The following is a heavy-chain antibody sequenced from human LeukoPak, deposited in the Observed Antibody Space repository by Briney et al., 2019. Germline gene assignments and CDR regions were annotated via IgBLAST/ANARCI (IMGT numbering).Heavy chain of an antibody. CDR1: GFTFGSYG. D-gene: IGHD6-13*01. V-gene: IGHV3-30*18. CDR2: ISYDGSNK. Sequence: GRSLRLSCAASGFTFGSYGMHWVRQAPGKGLEWVAVISYDGSNKYYADSVKGRFTISRDNSKNTLYLQMNSLRAEDTAAYYCAKDQLWASSSSRYGPAGCWGQGTLVTVSS. J-gene: IGHJ4*02. CDR3: AKDQLWASSSSRYGPAGC.